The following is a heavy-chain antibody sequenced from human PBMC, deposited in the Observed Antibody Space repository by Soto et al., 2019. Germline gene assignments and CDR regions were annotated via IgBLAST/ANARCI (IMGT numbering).Heavy chain of an antibody. Sequence: GSSVKVSCKASGGTFSSYAISWVRQAPGQGLEWMGGIIPIFGTANYAQKFQGRVTITADKSTSTAYMELSSLRSEDTAVYYCARDSPTTVTTDTRGGGYYYYYYAMDVWGQGTTVTVSS. CDR3: ARDSPTTVTTDTRGGGYYYYYYAMDV. J-gene: IGHJ6*02. V-gene: IGHV1-69*06. D-gene: IGHD4-17*01. CDR2: IIPIFGTA. CDR1: GGTFSSYA.